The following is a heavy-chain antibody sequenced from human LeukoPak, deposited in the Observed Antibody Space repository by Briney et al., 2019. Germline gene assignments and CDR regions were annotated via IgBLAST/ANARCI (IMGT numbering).Heavy chain of an antibody. CDR1: GFTFSSYW. CDR3: AKDVADFWSGYYADY. D-gene: IGHD3-3*01. Sequence: GGSLRLSCAASGFTFSSYWMHWVRQAPGKGLVWVSRINSDGSSTSYADSVKGRFTISRDNAKNTLYLQMNSLRAEDTAVYYCAKDVADFWSGYYADYWGQGTLVTVSS. V-gene: IGHV3-74*01. CDR2: INSDGSST. J-gene: IGHJ4*02.